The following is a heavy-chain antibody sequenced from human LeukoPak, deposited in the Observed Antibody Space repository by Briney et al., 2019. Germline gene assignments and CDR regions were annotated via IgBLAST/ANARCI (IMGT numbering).Heavy chain of an antibody. Sequence: GGSLGLSCAASEFTFSNYAVHWVRQAPGKGLQWVAVISYDGNTIHYADSVKGRFTISRDTSKNTLYLQMNSLRTEDTAVYYCARSGGLQKFDYWGQGTLVTVSS. V-gene: IGHV3-30-3*01. D-gene: IGHD4-11*01. J-gene: IGHJ4*02. CDR3: ARSGGLQKFDY. CDR1: EFTFSNYA. CDR2: ISYDGNTI.